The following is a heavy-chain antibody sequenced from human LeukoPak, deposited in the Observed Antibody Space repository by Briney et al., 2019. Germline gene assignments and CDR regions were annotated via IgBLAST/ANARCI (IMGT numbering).Heavy chain of an antibody. J-gene: IGHJ5*02. V-gene: IGHV4-59*01. CDR3: ARTLEGFDP. CDR1: GGSISSYY. Sequence: PSETLSLTCTVSGGSISSYYWSWIRQPPGKGLEWIGYIYYSGSTNYNPSLKSRVTISVDPSKNQFSLKLSSVTAADTAVYYCARTLEGFDPWGQGTLVTVSS. CDR2: IYYSGST.